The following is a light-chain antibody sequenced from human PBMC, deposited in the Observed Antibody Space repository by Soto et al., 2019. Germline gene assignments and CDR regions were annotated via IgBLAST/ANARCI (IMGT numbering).Light chain of an antibody. CDR3: QQYGSSPIT. CDR1: QSVSSSY. Sequence: EIVLTQSPATLSVSPGERVALSCRASQSVSSSYLAWYQQNPGQAPRLLIYCASSRATGIPDRFSGSGSGTDFTLTISRLEPEDFAVYYCQQYGSSPITFGQGTRLEIK. V-gene: IGKV3-20*01. CDR2: CAS. J-gene: IGKJ5*01.